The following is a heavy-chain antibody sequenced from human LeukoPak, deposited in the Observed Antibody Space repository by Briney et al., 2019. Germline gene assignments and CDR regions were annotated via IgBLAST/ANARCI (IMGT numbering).Heavy chain of an antibody. J-gene: IGHJ6*03. CDR2: IYTSGST. V-gene: IGHV4-4*07. Sequence: PSETLSLTCTVSGGSISSYYWSWIRQPAGKGLEWIWRIYTSGSTNYNPSLKSRVSMSVDTSKNQFSLRLSSVTAADTAVYYCARDFTDSGSSLVYYYYYYMDVWGKGTTVTVSS. CDR3: ARDFTDSGSSLVYYYYYYMDV. CDR1: GGSISSYY. D-gene: IGHD1-26*01.